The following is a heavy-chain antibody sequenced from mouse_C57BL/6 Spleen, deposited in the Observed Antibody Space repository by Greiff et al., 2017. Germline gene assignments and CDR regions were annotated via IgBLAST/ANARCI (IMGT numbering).Heavy chain of an antibody. CDR3: ARSQLASSYYFDY. V-gene: IGHV1-69*01. Sequence: VQLQQPGAELVMPGASVKLSCKASGYTFTSYWMHWVKQRPGQGLEWIGEIDPSDSYTNYNQKFKGKSTLTVDKSSSTAYMQLSSLTSEDSAVYYCARSQLASSYYFDYWGQGTTLTVSS. CDR1: GYTFTSYW. J-gene: IGHJ2*01. CDR2: IDPSDSYT. D-gene: IGHD6-2*01.